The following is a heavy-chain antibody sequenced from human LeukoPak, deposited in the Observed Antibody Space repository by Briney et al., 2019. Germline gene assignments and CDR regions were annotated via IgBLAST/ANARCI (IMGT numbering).Heavy chain of an antibody. Sequence: SETLSLSCTVSGGSISSYYWSWIRQPPGKGLEWIGYIYYSGSTNYNPSLKSRVTISVDTSKNQFSLKLSSVTAADTAVYYCASQSYGTSVSYWGQGTLVTVSS. V-gene: IGHV4-59*01. D-gene: IGHD2-2*01. CDR2: IYYSGST. J-gene: IGHJ4*02. CDR3: ASQSYGTSVSY. CDR1: GGSISSYY.